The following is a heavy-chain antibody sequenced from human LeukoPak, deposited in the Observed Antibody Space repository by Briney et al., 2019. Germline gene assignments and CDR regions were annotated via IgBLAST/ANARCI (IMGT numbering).Heavy chain of an antibody. CDR3: ATSNWGSPFDY. CDR1: GFTFDDYA. Sequence: GGSLRLSCAASGFTFDDYAMHWVRQAPGKGLEWVSGISWNSGSIGYADSVKGRFTISRDNAKNSLYVQMDSLRPEDTALYYCATSNWGSPFDYWGQGTLVTVSS. J-gene: IGHJ4*02. D-gene: IGHD7-27*01. CDR2: ISWNSGSI. V-gene: IGHV3-9*01.